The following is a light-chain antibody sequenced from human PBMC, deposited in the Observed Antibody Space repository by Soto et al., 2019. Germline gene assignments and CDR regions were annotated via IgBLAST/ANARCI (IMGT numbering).Light chain of an antibody. CDR2: GAS. V-gene: IGKV3-20*01. CDR3: QQYDGSPPWT. Sequence: EIVLTQSPGTLSFSQGERATLSGRASQSVSSTSLAWYQQKPGQAPRLLIYGASNRATGIPDRFSGSGSGTDFTLTISRLEPEDFAVYYCQQYDGSPPWTFGLGTKVDIK. CDR1: QSVSSTS. J-gene: IGKJ1*01.